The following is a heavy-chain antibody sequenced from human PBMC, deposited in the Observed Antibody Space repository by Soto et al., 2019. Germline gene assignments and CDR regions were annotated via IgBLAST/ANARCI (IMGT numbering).Heavy chain of an antibody. J-gene: IGHJ4*02. CDR1: GYTFTSYG. V-gene: IGHV1-18*04. CDR3: ARDFLKRDLDY. CDR2: ISAYNGNT. Sequence: GTSVKVTCKASGYTFTSYGISWVRQAPGQGLEWMGWISAYNGNTNYAQKLQGRVTMTTDTSTSTAYMELRSLRSDDTAVYYCARDFLKRDLDYWGQGTLVTVSS.